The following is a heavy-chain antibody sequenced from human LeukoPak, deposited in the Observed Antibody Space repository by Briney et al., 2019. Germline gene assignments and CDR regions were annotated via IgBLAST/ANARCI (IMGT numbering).Heavy chain of an antibody. D-gene: IGHD3-10*01. Sequence: SETLSLNCAVSGVSFDDYYWSWVRQTPGKGLEWIGEINHSGYTNDSPSLKSRVTLSIDTSRKQFSLNLRSVTVADTGIYYCTRMTAGHDYRGQGTLVTVSS. CDR2: INHSGYT. CDR1: GVSFDDYY. J-gene: IGHJ4*02. V-gene: IGHV4-34*01. CDR3: TRMTAGHDY.